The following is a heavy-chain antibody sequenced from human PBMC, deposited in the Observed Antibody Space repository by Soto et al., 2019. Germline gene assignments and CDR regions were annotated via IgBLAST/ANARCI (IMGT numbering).Heavy chain of an antibody. V-gene: IGHV3-33*01. CDR3: AREMARSYPPFDH. CDR1: GFSFSSAN. CDR2: IYFDGGNK. Sequence: PGGSLRLSCAASGFSFSSANMHWVRQSPGRGLDWVAGIYFDGGNKYYADSVKGRFTISRDNSKTTLYLQMNSLRAEDTAVYYRAREMARSYPPFDHWGQGPLVTVSS. D-gene: IGHD1-26*01. J-gene: IGHJ4*02.